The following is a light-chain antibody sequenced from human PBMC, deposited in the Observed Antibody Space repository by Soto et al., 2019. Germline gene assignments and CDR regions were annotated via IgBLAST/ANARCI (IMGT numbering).Light chain of an antibody. CDR1: SSKAGGFNS. CDR3: SSYSTGGSYV. V-gene: IGLV2-14*03. CDR2: DVS. Sequence: QSVLTQPAPGSGSPGQSIAISCPGTSSKAGGFNSASWYQQHPGKAPKLLIYDVSNRPSGVSNRFSGSKSGNTASLTISGLQAEDEADYYCSSYSTGGSYVFGTGTKVTVL. J-gene: IGLJ1*01.